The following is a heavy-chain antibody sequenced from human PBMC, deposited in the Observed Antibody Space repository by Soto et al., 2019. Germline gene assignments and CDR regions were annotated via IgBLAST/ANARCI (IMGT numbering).Heavy chain of an antibody. CDR2: INPKSGGA. CDR3: VRDYYDGSASYGFEF. D-gene: IGHD3-22*01. V-gene: IGHV1-2*04. CDR1: GYVFTGYY. J-gene: IGHJ3*01. Sequence: QVHLVQSGAEVKKPGASVKVSCKASGYVFTGYYIYWVRQAPGQGLEWMGWINPKSGGANIAQKFQGWVTLTRDTSISTTYMEVNRLTSNDTAVYYCVRDYYDGSASYGFEFWGQGTPVTVAS.